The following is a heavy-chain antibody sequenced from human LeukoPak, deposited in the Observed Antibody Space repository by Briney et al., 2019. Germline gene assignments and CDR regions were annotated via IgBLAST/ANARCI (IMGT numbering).Heavy chain of an antibody. V-gene: IGHV4-34*01. CDR3: ARLLVVPAAITFYYYYYMDV. J-gene: IGHJ6*03. D-gene: IGHD2-2*01. CDR2: INHSGST. CDR1: GGSISSYY. Sequence: SSETLSLTRTVSGGSISSYYWSWIRQPPGKGLEWIGEINHSGSTNYNPSLKSRVTISVDTSKNQFSLKLSSVTAADTAVYYCARLLVVPAAITFYYYYYMDVWGKGTTVTVSS.